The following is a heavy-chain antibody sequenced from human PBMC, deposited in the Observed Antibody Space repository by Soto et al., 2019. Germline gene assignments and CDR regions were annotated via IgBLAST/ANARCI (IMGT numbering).Heavy chain of an antibody. CDR1: GFTFSSYG. D-gene: IGHD1-26*01. CDR3: AKDLEIVGATRGPIDY. V-gene: IGHV3-30*18. J-gene: IGHJ4*02. Sequence: GGSLRLSCAASGFTFSSYGMHWVRQAPGKGLEWVAVISYDGSNKYYADSVKGRFTISRDNSKNTLYLQMNSLRAEDTAVYYCAKDLEIVGATRGPIDYWGQGTPVTVSS. CDR2: ISYDGSNK.